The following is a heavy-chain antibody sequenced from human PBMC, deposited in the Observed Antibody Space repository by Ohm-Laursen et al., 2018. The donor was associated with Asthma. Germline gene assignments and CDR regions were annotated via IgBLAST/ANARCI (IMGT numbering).Heavy chain of an antibody. CDR2: ISTASTFI. V-gene: IGHV3-21*01. Sequence: SLRLSCAATGYTFSRYSIHWVRQFPGKGLEWVASISTASTFIYYADSVRGRFTTSRDNAKNSLYLQMNSLRAEDTAVYYCARDISDYYYYGMDVWGQGTTVTVSS. CDR1: GYTFSRYS. CDR3: ARDISDYYYYGMDV. J-gene: IGHJ6*02. D-gene: IGHD1-14*01.